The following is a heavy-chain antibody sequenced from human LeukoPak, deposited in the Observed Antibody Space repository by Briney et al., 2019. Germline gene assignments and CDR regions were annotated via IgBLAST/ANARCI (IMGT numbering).Heavy chain of an antibody. J-gene: IGHJ6*03. CDR1: GGSFSGYY. CDR2: INHSGST. CDR3: ARGGRWFGELPRYYYHYMDV. V-gene: IGHV4-34*01. D-gene: IGHD3-10*01. Sequence: KPSETLSLTCVVYGGSFSGYYWSWIRQPPGKGLEWIGEINHSGSTNYNPSLKSRVTISVDTSKNQFSLKLSSVTAADTAVYYCARGGRWFGELPRYYYHYMDVWGKGTTVTISS.